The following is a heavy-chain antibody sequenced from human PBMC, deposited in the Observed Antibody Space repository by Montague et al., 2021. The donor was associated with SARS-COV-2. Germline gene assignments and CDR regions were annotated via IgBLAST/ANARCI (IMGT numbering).Heavy chain of an antibody. CDR3: ARATAGPAAIFMGFPRPIDSFDI. CDR1: GGSISSGGYY. Sequence: TLSLTCTVSGGSISSGGYYWSWIRQHPGKGLEWIGYTYNSGSTYYHTPRKSRHTIAVDTSKNQFSRKLSSVTAADTAVYYCARATAGPAAIFMGFPRPIDSFDIWR. V-gene: IGHV4-31*03. J-gene: IGHJ3*02. CDR2: TYNSGST. D-gene: IGHD2-2*01.